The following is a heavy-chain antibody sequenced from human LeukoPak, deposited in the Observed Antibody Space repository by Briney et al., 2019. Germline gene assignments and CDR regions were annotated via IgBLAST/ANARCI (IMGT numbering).Heavy chain of an antibody. CDR1: GDSISSRSDF. CDR3: ARNRDGYNSFDY. CDR2: IYYSGSS. D-gene: IGHD5-24*01. V-gene: IGHV4-31*02. Sequence: SETLSLTCSVSGDSISSRSDFWGWIRQHPGKGLEWIGYIYYSGSSYYNPSLRSRVTISVDTSKNHFSLKLSSVTAADTAVYYCARNRDGYNSFDYWGQGTLVTVSS. J-gene: IGHJ4*02.